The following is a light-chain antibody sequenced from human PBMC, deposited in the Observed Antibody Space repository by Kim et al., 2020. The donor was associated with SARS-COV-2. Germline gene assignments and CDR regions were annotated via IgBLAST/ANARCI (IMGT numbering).Light chain of an antibody. CDR3: QQYGGSPMIT. CDR1: ESLNSNY. CDR2: GAS. V-gene: IGKV3-20*01. Sequence: PGERDTLACRASESLNSNYLAGYQQRPGQAPRIRVYGASSRATGIPDKFSGSGSGTDFTLTISRLEPEDFAVYYCQQYGGSPMITFGQGTRLEIK. J-gene: IGKJ5*01.